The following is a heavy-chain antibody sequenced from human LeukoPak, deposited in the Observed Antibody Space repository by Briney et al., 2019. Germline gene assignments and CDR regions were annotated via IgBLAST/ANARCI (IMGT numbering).Heavy chain of an antibody. CDR3: ARGSKRTLSPPTYYYYYGMDV. Sequence: PGGSLRLSCAASGFTFSSYAMHWVRQAPGKGLEWVAVISYDGSNKYYADSVKGRLTISRDNSENTLYLQMNSLRAEDTAVYYCARGSKRTLSPPTYYYYYGMDVWGQGTTVTVSS. CDR2: ISYDGSNK. D-gene: IGHD6-25*01. V-gene: IGHV3-30-3*01. J-gene: IGHJ6*02. CDR1: GFTFSSYA.